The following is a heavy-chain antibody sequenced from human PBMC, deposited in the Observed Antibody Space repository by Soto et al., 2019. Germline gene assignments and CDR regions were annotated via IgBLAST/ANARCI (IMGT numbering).Heavy chain of an antibody. J-gene: IGHJ4*02. CDR1: GFTFSSYA. CDR2: ISGSGGST. V-gene: IGHV3-23*01. CDR3: AKDYRIWFGELRRYARVDY. Sequence: GGSLRLSCAASGFTFSSYAMSWVRQAPGKGLEWVSAISGSGGSTYYADSVKGRFTISRDNSKNTLYLQMNSLRAEDTAVYYCAKDYRIWFGELRRYARVDYWGQGTLVTVSS. D-gene: IGHD3-10*01.